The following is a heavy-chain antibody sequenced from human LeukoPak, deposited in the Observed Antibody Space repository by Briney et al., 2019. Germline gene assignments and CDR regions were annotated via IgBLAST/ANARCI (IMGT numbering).Heavy chain of an antibody. CDR3: ARDRRRDGYNFDY. V-gene: IGHV4-59*12. CDR2: IYYSGST. Sequence: KPSETLSLTCTVSGGSISSYYWSWIRQPPGKGLEWIGSIYYSGSTSYSPSLKSRVTTSIDTSKNQFSLKLISVTAADTAVYYCARDRRRDGYNFDYWGQGTLVTVSS. D-gene: IGHD5-24*01. J-gene: IGHJ4*02. CDR1: GGSISSYY.